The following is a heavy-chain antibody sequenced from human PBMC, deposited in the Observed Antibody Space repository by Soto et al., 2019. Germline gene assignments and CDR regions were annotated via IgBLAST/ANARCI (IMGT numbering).Heavy chain of an antibody. V-gene: IGHV4-4*02. Sequence: SETLSLTCAVSSGSISSSNWWSWVRQPPGKGLEWIGEIYHSGSTNYNPSLKSRVTISVDKSKNQFSLKLSSVTAADTAVYYCARSFSGEATMDYYYYMDVWGKGTTVTVSS. CDR2: IYHSGST. CDR1: SGSISSSNW. CDR3: ARSFSGEATMDYYYYMDV. J-gene: IGHJ6*03. D-gene: IGHD5-12*01.